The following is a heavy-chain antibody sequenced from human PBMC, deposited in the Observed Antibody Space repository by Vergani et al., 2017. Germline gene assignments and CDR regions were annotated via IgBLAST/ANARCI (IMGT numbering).Heavy chain of an antibody. V-gene: IGHV1-69*01. CDR1: GGTFSSYA. D-gene: IGHD6-13*01. CDR2: IIPIFGTA. CDR3: ARETRRTERYSSSWYYFDY. J-gene: IGHJ4*02. Sequence: QVQLVQSGAEVKKPGSSVKVSCKASGGTFSSYAISWVRQAPGQGLEWMGGIIPIFGTANYAQKFKGRVTITADESTSTAYMELSSLRSEDTAVYYCARETRRTERYSSSWYYFDYWGQGTLVTVSS.